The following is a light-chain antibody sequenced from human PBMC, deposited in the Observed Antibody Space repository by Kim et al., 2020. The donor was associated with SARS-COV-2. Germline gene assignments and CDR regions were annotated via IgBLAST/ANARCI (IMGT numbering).Light chain of an antibody. Sequence: QGQTTSITCSGDKLGDKYACWYQQKPGQSPVLVIYQDSKRHSGIPERFSGSNSGNTATLTISGTQAMDEADYYCQAWDSSTAVFGGGTQLTVL. CDR1: KLGDKY. CDR2: QDS. CDR3: QAWDSSTAV. V-gene: IGLV3-1*01. J-gene: IGLJ3*02.